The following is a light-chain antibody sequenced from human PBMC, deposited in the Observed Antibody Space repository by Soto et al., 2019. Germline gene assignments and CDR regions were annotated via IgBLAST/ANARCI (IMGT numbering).Light chain of an antibody. CDR1: QSVSSSY. Sequence: EIVLTQSPGTLSLSPGERATLSCRASQSVSSSYLAWYQQKPGQAPRLLIYGASSRATGIPDRFSGSGSGTDFNLTISRLEPEDFAVYYCPQYGSSPPYTFGQGTKLEI. CDR3: PQYGSSPPYT. J-gene: IGKJ2*01. CDR2: GAS. V-gene: IGKV3-20*01.